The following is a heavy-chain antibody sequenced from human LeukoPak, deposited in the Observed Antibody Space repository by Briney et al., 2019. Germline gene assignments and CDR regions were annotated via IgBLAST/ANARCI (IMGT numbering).Heavy chain of an antibody. V-gene: IGHV1-46*01. CDR3: ARDLSARYYYGSGSQFDY. CDR1: GYTFTSYY. Sequence: ASVKVSCKASGYTFTSYYMHWVRQAPGQGLEWMGIINPSGGSTSYAQMFQGRVTMTMDTSTSTVYMEMSNLRYEDTAVYYCARDLSARYYYGSGSQFDYWGQGTLVTVSS. D-gene: IGHD3-10*01. CDR2: INPSGGST. J-gene: IGHJ4*02.